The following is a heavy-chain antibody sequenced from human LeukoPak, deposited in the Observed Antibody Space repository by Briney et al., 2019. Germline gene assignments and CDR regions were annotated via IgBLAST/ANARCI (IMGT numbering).Heavy chain of an antibody. J-gene: IGHJ5*02. D-gene: IGHD3-10*01. Sequence: PSETLSLTCTVSGGSISSSSYYWGWIRQPPGKGLEWIGSIYYSGSTYYNPSLKSRVTISVDTSKNQFSLKLSSVTAADTAVYYCARKPVGGYYGSGSSSPAGWFDPWGQGTLVTVSS. CDR3: ARKPVGGYYGSGSSSPAGWFDP. V-gene: IGHV4-39*01. CDR2: IYYSGST. CDR1: GGSISSSSYY.